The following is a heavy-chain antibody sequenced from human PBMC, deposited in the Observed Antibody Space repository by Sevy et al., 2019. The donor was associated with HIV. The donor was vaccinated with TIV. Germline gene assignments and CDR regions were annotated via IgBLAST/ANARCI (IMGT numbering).Heavy chain of an antibody. Sequence: GGSLRLSCAASGFTFSSYAMHWVRQAPGKGLEWVAVISYDGSNKYYADSVKGRFTISRNNSKNTLYLQMNSLRAEDTAVYYCARDNSGYFDYWGQGTLVTVSS. CDR1: GFTFSSYA. CDR2: ISYDGSNK. J-gene: IGHJ4*02. CDR3: ARDNSGYFDY. V-gene: IGHV3-30-3*01.